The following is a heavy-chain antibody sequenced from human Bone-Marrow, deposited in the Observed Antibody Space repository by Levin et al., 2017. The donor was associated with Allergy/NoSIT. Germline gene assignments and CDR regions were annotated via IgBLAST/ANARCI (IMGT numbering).Heavy chain of an antibody. D-gene: IGHD6-19*01. Sequence: ASVKVSCKASGYTFPNYDINWVRLAAGQGLEWMGWMNPNTGNTGHAQKFQGRVTMTRNTSITTAYMELSSLASEDTAIYFCARALRQWQEIKSYYFGYWGQGALVTVSS. V-gene: IGHV1-8*01. CDR3: ARALRQWQEIKSYYFGY. CDR1: GYTFPNYD. CDR2: MNPNTGNT. J-gene: IGHJ4*02.